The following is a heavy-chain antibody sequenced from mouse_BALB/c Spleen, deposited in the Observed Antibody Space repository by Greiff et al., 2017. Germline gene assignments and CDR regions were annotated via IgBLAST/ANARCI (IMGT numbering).Heavy chain of an antibody. Sequence: VQLQQSGAELVKPGAPVKLSCKASGYTFTSYWMNWVKQRPGRGLEWIGRIDPSDSETHYNQKFKDKATLTVDKSSSTAYIQLSSLTSEDSAVYYCAGTGTSGAWFAYWGQGTLVTVSA. CDR3: AGTGTSGAWFAY. CDR2: IDPSDSET. CDR1: GYTFTSYW. V-gene: IGHV1-69*02. J-gene: IGHJ3*01. D-gene: IGHD4-1*01.